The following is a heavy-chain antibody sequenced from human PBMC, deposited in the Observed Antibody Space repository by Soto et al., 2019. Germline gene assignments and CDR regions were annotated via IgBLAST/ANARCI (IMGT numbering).Heavy chain of an antibody. D-gene: IGHD4-17*01. CDR1: GYTFTSYA. V-gene: IGHV1-3*01. Sequence: ASVKVSCKASGYTFTSYAMHWVRQAPGQRLEWMGWINAGNGNTKYSQKFQGRVTITRDTSASTAYMELSSLRSEDTAVYYCARDRGTHAYGEGWFDPWGKGTLVTVSS. CDR3: ARDRGTHAYGEGWFDP. CDR2: INAGNGNT. J-gene: IGHJ5*02.